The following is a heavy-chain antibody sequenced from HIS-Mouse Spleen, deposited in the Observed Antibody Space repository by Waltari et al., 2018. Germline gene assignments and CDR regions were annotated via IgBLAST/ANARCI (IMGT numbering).Heavy chain of an antibody. CDR2: TFPVDSDT. Sequence: EVQLVQSGAEVKKPGESLKISCKGSGYSFTSYWIGWVRQMPGKGLEWMGITFPVDSDTRYSPSCQGQVTTSADKSISTAYLQWSSLKASDTAMYYCASATGEGGDAFDIWGQGTMVTVSS. D-gene: IGHD7-27*01. V-gene: IGHV5-51*03. J-gene: IGHJ3*02. CDR3: ASATGEGGDAFDI. CDR1: GYSFTSYW.